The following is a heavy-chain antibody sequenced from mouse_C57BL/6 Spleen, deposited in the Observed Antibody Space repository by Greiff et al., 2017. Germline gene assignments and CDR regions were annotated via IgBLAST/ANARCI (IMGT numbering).Heavy chain of an antibody. CDR2: IDPDTGGT. CDR1: GYTFTDYE. V-gene: IGHV1-15*01. J-gene: IGHJ2*02. Sequence: VQLQQSGAELVRPGASVTLSCKASGYTFTDYEMHWVKQTPVHGLEWIGAIDPDTGGTAYNQKFKGKAILTADKSSSTAYLELRSLTSEDSAVYYCTRQRMYYDYDGEGFDYWGQGTSLTVSS. D-gene: IGHD2-4*01. CDR3: TRQRMYYDYDGEGFDY.